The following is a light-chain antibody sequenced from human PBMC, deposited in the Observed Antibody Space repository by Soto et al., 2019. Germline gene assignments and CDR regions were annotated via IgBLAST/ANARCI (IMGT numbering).Light chain of an antibody. CDR3: QSYDSSLSGSV. V-gene: IGLV1-40*01. CDR2: GNN. CDR1: SSNIGAGYD. Sequence: QSVLKQPPSVSGAPGQRVTISCTGRSSNIGAGYDVYWYQQLPGTAPKLLIYGNNNRPSGVPERFSGSKSGPSGSLASTGLNAEDEADYYCQSYDSSLSGSVFGGGTKLTVL. J-gene: IGLJ3*02.